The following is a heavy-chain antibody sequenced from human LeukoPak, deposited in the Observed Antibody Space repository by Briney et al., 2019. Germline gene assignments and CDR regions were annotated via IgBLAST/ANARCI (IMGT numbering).Heavy chain of an antibody. CDR3: AKDSGGSGSLDH. V-gene: IGHV3-30*18. CDR1: GFTFSSYG. D-gene: IGHD3-10*01. Sequence: GRSLRLSCAASGFTFSSYGMHWVRQAPGKGLEWVAVISYDGSNKYYADSVKGRFTISRDNSKNTLYLQMNSLRAEDTAVYYCAKDSGGSGSLDHWGQGTLVTVSS. CDR2: ISYDGSNK. J-gene: IGHJ5*02.